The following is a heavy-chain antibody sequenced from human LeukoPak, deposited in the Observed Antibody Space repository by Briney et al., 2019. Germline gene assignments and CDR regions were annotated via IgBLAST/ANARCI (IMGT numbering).Heavy chain of an antibody. CDR2: ISGSGGST. CDR1: GFTFSSYA. D-gene: IGHD6-19*01. V-gene: IGHV3-23*01. CDR3: AKGGSGWYLGFDY. J-gene: IGHJ4*02. Sequence: GGSLRLSCAAPGFTFSSYAMSWVRQAPGKGLEWVSAISGSGGSTYYADSVKGRFTISRDNSTTPLYLQMNSLRAEDTAVYYCAKGGSGWYLGFDYWGQGTLVTVSS.